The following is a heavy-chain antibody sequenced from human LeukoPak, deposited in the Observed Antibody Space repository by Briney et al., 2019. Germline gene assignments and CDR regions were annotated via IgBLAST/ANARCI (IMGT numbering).Heavy chain of an antibody. V-gene: IGHV3-7*01. J-gene: IGHJ4*02. D-gene: IGHD1-26*01. CDR2: IKQDGGET. Sequence: RGSLRLSCAAPGFTLSNYWMSWVRPAPGKGLEWVANIKQDGGETYYVDSVRGRFTFSRDNAENSVYLQMNSLRAEDTAVYYCVRQMVGASFDYWGQGNLVTVSS. CDR1: GFTLSNYW. CDR3: VRQMVGASFDY.